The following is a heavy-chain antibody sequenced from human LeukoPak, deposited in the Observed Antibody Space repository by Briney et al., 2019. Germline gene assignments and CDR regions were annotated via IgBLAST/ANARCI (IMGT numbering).Heavy chain of an antibody. CDR1: GYTFTSYG. D-gene: IGHD6-19*01. CDR3: ARARKADSSDWYWGAFDI. J-gene: IGHJ3*02. Sequence: ASVKVSCKASGYTFTSYGISWVRQAPGQGLEWMGWISAYNGNTNYAQKLQGRVTMTTDTSTSTAYMELRSLRSDDTAVYYCARARKADSSDWYWGAFDIWGQGTMVTVSS. V-gene: IGHV1-18*01. CDR2: ISAYNGNT.